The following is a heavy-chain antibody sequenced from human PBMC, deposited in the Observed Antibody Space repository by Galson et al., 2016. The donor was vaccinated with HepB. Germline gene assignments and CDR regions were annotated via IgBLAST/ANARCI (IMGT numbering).Heavy chain of an antibody. CDR2: FYRDDDR. V-gene: IGHV2-5*02. CDR1: GFSLTTGRVG. Sequence: PALVKPTQTLTLTCTFSGFSLTTGRVGVGWIRQPPGKALEWLALFYRDDDRRYNPSLKSRLTITTDPSRDQVLLTMTNMDPVDTATYYCAYRGSAGYFSGFDPWGQGTQVTVSA. D-gene: IGHD3-9*01. CDR3: AYRGSAGYFSGFDP. J-gene: IGHJ5*02.